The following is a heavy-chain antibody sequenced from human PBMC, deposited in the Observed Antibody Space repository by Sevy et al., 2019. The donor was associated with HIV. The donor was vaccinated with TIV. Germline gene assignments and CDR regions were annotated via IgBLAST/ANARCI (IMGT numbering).Heavy chain of an antibody. J-gene: IGHJ4*02. CDR1: GGSISSGGYS. Sequence: SETLSLTCAVSGGSISSGGYSWSWIRQPPGKGLEWIGYISHSGSTYYNPSLKSRVTISVDRSKNQFSLKLSSVTAADTAVYYCARSGIRRECPVDHWGQGTLVTVSS. V-gene: IGHV4-30-2*01. D-gene: IGHD1-26*01. CDR3: ARSGIRRECPVDH. CDR2: ISHSGST.